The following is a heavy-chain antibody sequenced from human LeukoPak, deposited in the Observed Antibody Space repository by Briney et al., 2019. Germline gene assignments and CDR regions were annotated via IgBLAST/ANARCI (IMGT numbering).Heavy chain of an antibody. J-gene: IGHJ6*02. D-gene: IGHD3-9*01. V-gene: IGHV3-53*01. CDR3: ARDSDILPGRGMDV. CDR2: IYSGGST. Sequence: GGSLRLSCAASGFTVSSNYMSWVRQAPGKGLEWVSAIYSGGSTYYADSVKGRFTISRDNSKNTLYLQMNSLRAEDTAVYYCARDSDILPGRGMDVWGQGTTVTVSS. CDR1: GFTVSSNY.